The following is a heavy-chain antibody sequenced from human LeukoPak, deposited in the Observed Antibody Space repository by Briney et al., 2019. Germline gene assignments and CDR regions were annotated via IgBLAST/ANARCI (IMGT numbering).Heavy chain of an antibody. D-gene: IGHD5-18*01. CDR2: IYSGGTT. V-gene: IGHV3-53*01. CDR3: ARGTIQLWWDY. J-gene: IGHJ4*02. Sequence: GGSLRLSCAASGFTVSSNCMIWVCQAPGKGLEWVSVIYSGGTTYYADSVQGRFTISRDNSKNTVYLQMNSLRAEDTAVYYCARGTIQLWWDYWGEGTLVTVSS. CDR1: GFTVSSNC.